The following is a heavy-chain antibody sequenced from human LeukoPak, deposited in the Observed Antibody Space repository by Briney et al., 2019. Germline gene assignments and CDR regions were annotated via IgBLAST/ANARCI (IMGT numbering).Heavy chain of an antibody. J-gene: IGHJ5*02. V-gene: IGHV3-53*04. CDR2: IYSGGAT. CDR1: GFSVSNNY. D-gene: IGHD6-6*01. CDR3: ARESPNSSGNWFDL. Sequence: GGSLRPSCEASGFSVSNNYMSWVRQAPGKGLEWVSVIYSGGATYYADSVKGRFTISRHDSKNTLYLQMDSLRAEDTAVYYCARESPNSSGNWFDLWGQGTLVTVSS.